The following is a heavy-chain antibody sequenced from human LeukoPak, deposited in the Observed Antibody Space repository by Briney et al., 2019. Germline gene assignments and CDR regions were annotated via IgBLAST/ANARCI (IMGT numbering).Heavy chain of an antibody. D-gene: IGHD2-2*02. Sequence: ASVKVSCKASGYTFTSYDINWVRQATGQGLEWVGWMNPNSGNTSYAQKFQGRVTMTRDTSTSTVYMELSSLRSEDTAVYYCARDNLPGRVVPAAIMGGAFDIWGQGTMVTVSS. CDR2: MNPNSGNT. J-gene: IGHJ3*02. V-gene: IGHV1-8*02. CDR3: ARDNLPGRVVPAAIMGGAFDI. CDR1: GYTFTSYD.